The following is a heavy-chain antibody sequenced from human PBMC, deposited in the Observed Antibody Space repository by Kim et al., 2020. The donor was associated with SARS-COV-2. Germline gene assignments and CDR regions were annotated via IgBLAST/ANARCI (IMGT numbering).Heavy chain of an antibody. V-gene: IGHV3-7*01. D-gene: IGHD2-21*02. CDR3: ARDLLAYCGGDCYSY. CDR2: IKQDGSEK. J-gene: IGHJ4*02. CDR1: GFTFSSYW. Sequence: GGSLRLSCAASGFTFSSYWMSWVRQAPGKGLEWVANIKQDGSEKYYVDSVKGRFTISRDNAKNSLYLQMNSLRAEDTAVYYCARDLLAYCGGDCYSYWGQGTLVTVSS.